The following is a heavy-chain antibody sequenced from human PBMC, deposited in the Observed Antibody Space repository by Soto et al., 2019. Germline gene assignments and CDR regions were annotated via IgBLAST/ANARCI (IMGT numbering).Heavy chain of an antibody. CDR1: GGSISTGGYY. V-gene: IGHV4-31*03. CDR2: FYYSGST. J-gene: IGHJ5*02. Sequence: QVQLQESGPGLVKPSQTLSLTCTVSGGSISTGGYYWNWIRQHPGKGLEWIGYFYYSGSTYYNPSRXSXXTISVNTSKNQFSLKLSSVTAADTAVYYCARSVFPWGQGTLVTVSS. CDR3: ARSVFP.